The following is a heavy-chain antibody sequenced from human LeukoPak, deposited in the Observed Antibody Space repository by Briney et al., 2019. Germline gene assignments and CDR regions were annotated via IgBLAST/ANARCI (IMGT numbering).Heavy chain of an antibody. J-gene: IGHJ4*02. CDR1: GGSISSYY. CDR3: ARDRGIMTTFGGVIAKGAHY. V-gene: IGHV4-59*12. Sequence: PSETLSLTCTVSGGSISSYYWSWIRQPPGKGLEWIGYIYYSGSTNYNPSLKSRVTISVDTSKNQFSLKLSSVTAADTAMYYCARDRGIMTTFGGVIAKGAHYWGQGTLVTVSS. CDR2: IYYSGST. D-gene: IGHD3-16*02.